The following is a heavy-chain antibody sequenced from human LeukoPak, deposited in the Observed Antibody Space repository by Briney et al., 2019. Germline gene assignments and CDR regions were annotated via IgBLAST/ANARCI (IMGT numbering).Heavy chain of an antibody. Sequence: ASVKVSCKASGYTFTSYYMHWVRQAPGQGLEWMGIINPSGGSTSYAQKFQGRVTMTRDMSTSTVYMELSSLRSEDTAVYYCARGGVATIFFQAAFDIWGQGTMVTVSS. CDR3: ARGGVATIFFQAAFDI. V-gene: IGHV1-46*01. J-gene: IGHJ3*02. D-gene: IGHD5-12*01. CDR1: GYTFTSYY. CDR2: INPSGGST.